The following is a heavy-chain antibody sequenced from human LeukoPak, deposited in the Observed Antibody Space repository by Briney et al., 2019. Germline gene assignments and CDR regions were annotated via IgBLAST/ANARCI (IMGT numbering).Heavy chain of an antibody. CDR1: GFTFISYA. D-gene: IGHD6-19*01. J-gene: IGHJ4*02. CDR2: ISGSGGST. CDR3: AKDRGDSSGWYYGGYYFDY. Sequence: GGSLRLSCAASGFTFISYAMSWVRQAPGKGLVWVSAISGSGGSTYYADSVKGRFTISRDNSKNTLYLQMNSLRAEDTAVYYCAKDRGDSSGWYYGGYYFDYWGQGTLVTVSS. V-gene: IGHV3-23*01.